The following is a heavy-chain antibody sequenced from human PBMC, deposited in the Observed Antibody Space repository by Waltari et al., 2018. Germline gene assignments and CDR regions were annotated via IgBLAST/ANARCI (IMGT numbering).Heavy chain of an antibody. CDR2: VFQTGSP. CDR3: AGEKARYGFDV. CDR1: GFSMTRSY. V-gene: IGHV4-38-2*02. J-gene: IGHJ6*02. Sequence: QLQESGPGLVKPSETLSLTCSVSGFSMTRSYWAGSRQPPGKGLEWIGSVFQTGSPSYNPSLKSRVTISVDSSKNQFTLRRTAVTAADTAVYYCAGEKARYGFDVWGQGTTVTVSS.